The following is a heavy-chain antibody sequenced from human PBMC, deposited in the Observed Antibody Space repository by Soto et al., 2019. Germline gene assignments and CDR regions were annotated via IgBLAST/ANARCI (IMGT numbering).Heavy chain of an antibody. CDR1: GFTFSSYS. Sequence: GGSLRLSCAASGFTFSSYSMNWVRRAPGKGLEWVSSISSSSSYIYYADSVKGRFTISRDNAKNSLYLQMNSLRAEDTAVYYCARDLVPKHPHFDWLLSQYYYYGMDVWGQGTTVTVSS. V-gene: IGHV3-21*01. CDR3: ARDLVPKHPHFDWLLSQYYYYGMDV. D-gene: IGHD3-9*01. CDR2: ISSSSSYI. J-gene: IGHJ6*02.